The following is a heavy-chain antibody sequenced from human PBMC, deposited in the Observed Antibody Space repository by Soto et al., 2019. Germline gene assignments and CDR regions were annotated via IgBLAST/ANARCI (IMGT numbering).Heavy chain of an antibody. CDR2: INSDGSST. D-gene: IGHD3-16*01. V-gene: IGHV3-74*01. Sequence: EVQLVESGGGLVQPGGSLRLSCAASGFTFGNYWMHWVRQAPGKGLVWVARINSDGSSTSYADSVKGRFTISRDNAKNTLHLQMNSLRAEDTAMYYCTKVISTVGGDFDSWGQVTLVTVSS. J-gene: IGHJ4*02. CDR1: GFTFGNYW. CDR3: TKVISTVGGDFDS.